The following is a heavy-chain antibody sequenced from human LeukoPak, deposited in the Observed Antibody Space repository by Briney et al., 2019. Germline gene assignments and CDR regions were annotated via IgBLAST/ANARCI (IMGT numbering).Heavy chain of an antibody. Sequence: PRGSLRLSCAASGFTFSSYWMHWVRQAPGKGLVWVSRINSDGSSTSYVDSVKGRFTISRDNAKNTLYLQMNSLRAEDTAVYYCARVTTMTTVATLGYWGQGTLVTVSS. CDR3: ARVTTMTTVATLGY. CDR2: INSDGSST. CDR1: GFTFSSYW. V-gene: IGHV3-74*01. D-gene: IGHD4-17*01. J-gene: IGHJ4*02.